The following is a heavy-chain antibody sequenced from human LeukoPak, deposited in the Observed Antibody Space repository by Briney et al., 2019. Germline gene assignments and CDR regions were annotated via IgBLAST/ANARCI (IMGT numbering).Heavy chain of an antibody. CDR3: ARKGSAWNYFDY. V-gene: IGHV2-70*11. J-gene: IGHJ4*02. D-gene: IGHD6-19*01. CDR1: GFSLSTSGMC. Sequence: SGPALVKPTQTLTLTCTFSGFSLSTSGMCVSWIRQPPGKALEGLARIDWDGDKWYSTSLKTRLTISKDTSKNQVVLTMTNMDPVDTATYYCARKGSAWNYFDYWGQGALVTVSS. CDR2: IDWDGDK.